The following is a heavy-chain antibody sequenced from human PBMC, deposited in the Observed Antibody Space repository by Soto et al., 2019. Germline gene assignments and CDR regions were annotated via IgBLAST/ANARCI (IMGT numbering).Heavy chain of an antibody. CDR1: GVSISTHY. CDR3: ARSVDP. CDR2: IFYSDTT. Sequence: SETLSLTCTVSGVSISTHYWSWIRQHPGKGLEWIGYIFYSDTTYYNPSLKSRVTISVDTSKNQFSLKLTSVTAADTAVYYCARSVDPWGQGTPVSVYS. J-gene: IGHJ5*02. V-gene: IGHV4-59*11.